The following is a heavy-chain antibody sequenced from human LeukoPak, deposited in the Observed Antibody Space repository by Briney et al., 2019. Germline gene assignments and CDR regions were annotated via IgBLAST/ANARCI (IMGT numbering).Heavy chain of an antibody. CDR3: ATAVLLRNYYGLGTYYNGAFDI. Sequence: PGGSLRLSCAASGFTFSSHAMSWVRQAPGKGLKWVSTVSGSGASTSYADSVKGRFSISRDNSDNTLYLHMNSLRAEDTAVYYCATAVLLRNYYGLGTYYNGAFDIWGQGTMVTVSS. V-gene: IGHV3-23*01. J-gene: IGHJ3*02. D-gene: IGHD3-10*01. CDR2: VSGSGAST. CDR1: GFTFSSHA.